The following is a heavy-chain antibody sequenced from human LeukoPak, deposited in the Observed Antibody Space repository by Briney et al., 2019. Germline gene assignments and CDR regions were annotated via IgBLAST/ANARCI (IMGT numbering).Heavy chain of an antibody. CDR3: AREAYASGSFRTDYYYMDV. CDR1: GYTFTSYG. D-gene: IGHD3-10*01. V-gene: IGHV1-18*01. J-gene: IGHJ6*03. CDR2: ISAYNGNT. Sequence: ASVKVSCKASGYTFTSYGISWVRQAPGQGLEWMGWISAYNGNTNYAQNLQGRVTMTTDTSTSTAYMELRSLRSDDTAVYYCAREAYASGSFRTDYYYMDVWGKGTTVTISS.